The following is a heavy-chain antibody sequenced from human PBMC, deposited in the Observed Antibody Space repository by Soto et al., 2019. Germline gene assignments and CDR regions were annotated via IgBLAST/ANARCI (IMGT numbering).Heavy chain of an antibody. CDR3: ARDNRYIYGPDYYYGMDV. Sequence: SETLSLTCAVSGGSISSSNWWSWVRQPPGKGLEWIGEIYHSGSTNYNPSLKSRVTISVDKSKNQFSLKLSSVTAADTAVYYCARDNRYIYGPDYYYGMDVWGQGTTVTVYS. D-gene: IGHD5-18*01. CDR1: GGSISSSNW. J-gene: IGHJ6*02. CDR2: IYHSGST. V-gene: IGHV4-4*02.